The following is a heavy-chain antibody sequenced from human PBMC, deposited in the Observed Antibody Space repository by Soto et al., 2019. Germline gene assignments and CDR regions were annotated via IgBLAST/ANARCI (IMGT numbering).Heavy chain of an antibody. CDR2: ISAYNGNT. CDR1: GYTFTSYG. CDR3: ARGGAARHFYLWFDP. V-gene: IGHV1-18*01. Sequence: ASVKVSCKASGYTFTSYGISWVRQAPGQGLEWMGWISAYNGNTNYAQKLQGRVTMTTDTSTSTAYMELRSLRSDDTAVYYCARGGAARHFYLWFDPWGQGTLVTVSS. J-gene: IGHJ5*02. D-gene: IGHD6-6*01.